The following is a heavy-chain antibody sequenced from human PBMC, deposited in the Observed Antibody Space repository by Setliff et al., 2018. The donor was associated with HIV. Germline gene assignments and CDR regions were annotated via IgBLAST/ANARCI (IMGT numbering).Heavy chain of an antibody. D-gene: IGHD3-10*01. Sequence: ASVKVSCKASGYSFTRYDVTWVRQAPGQGLEWMGGISGHNGDTKYPQKFQGRVTMTWDTSTTTIYMELRSLTSDDTAVYYCAREDSVGGGFEYLGPGTLVTVSS. CDR3: AREDSVGGGFEY. CDR1: GYSFTRYD. CDR2: ISGHNGDT. J-gene: IGHJ4*02. V-gene: IGHV1-18*01.